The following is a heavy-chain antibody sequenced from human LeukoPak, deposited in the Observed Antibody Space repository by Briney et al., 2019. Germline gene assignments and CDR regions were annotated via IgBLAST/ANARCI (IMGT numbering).Heavy chain of an antibody. V-gene: IGHV4-38-2*02. J-gene: IGHJ6*03. D-gene: IGHD4-23*01. Sequence: ASETLSLTCTVSGYSISSGYYWGWIRQPPGKGLEWIGSIYHSGSTYYNPSLKSRVTISVDTSKNQLSLKLNSVTAADTAVYYCARGGGNYYMDVWGKGTTVTVS. CDR3: ARGGGNYYMDV. CDR2: IYHSGST. CDR1: GYSISSGYY.